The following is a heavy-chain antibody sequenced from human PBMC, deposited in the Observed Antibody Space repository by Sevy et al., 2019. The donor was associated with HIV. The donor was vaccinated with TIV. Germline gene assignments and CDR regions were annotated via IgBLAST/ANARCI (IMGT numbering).Heavy chain of an antibody. CDR3: ARVYRSYYFDY. CDR2: IKQDGSEK. J-gene: IGHJ4*02. V-gene: IGHV3-7*03. Sequence: GGSLRLSCAASGFTFSSYWMSWVRQAPGKGLEWVANIKQDGSEKYYVDSVKGRFTISRDNTKNSLYLQMNSLRAEDTAVYYCARVYRSYYFDYWGQGTLVTVSS. D-gene: IGHD3-16*02. CDR1: GFTFSSYW.